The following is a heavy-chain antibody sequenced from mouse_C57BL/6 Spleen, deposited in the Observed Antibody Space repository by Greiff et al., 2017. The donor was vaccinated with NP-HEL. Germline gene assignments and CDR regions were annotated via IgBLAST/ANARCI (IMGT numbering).Heavy chain of an antibody. CDR3: ARDLAIVTSYWYFDV. CDR2: ISAGGSYT. Sequence: EVQRVESGGGLVKPGGSLKLSCAASGFAFSSYAMSWVRQTPEKRLEWVATISAGGSYTYYPDNVKGRFTISRDNAKNNLYLQMSHLKSEDTAMYYCARDLAIVTSYWYFDVWGTGTTVTVSS. J-gene: IGHJ1*03. V-gene: IGHV5-4*01. D-gene: IGHD2-5*01. CDR1: GFAFSSYA.